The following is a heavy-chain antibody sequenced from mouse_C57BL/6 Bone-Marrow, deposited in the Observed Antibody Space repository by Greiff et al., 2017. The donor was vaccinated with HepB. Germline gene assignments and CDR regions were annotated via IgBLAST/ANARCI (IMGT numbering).Heavy chain of an antibody. J-gene: IGHJ2*01. CDR3: ARGSYYSNYEGY. D-gene: IGHD2-5*01. Sequence: QVHVKQPGAELVKPGASVKLSCKASGYTFTSYWMHWVKQRPGQGLEWIGMIHPNSGSTNYNEKFKSKATLTVDKSSSTAYMQLSSLTSEDSAVYYCARGSYYSNYEGYWGQGTTLTVSS. V-gene: IGHV1-64*01. CDR2: IHPNSGST. CDR1: GYTFTSYW.